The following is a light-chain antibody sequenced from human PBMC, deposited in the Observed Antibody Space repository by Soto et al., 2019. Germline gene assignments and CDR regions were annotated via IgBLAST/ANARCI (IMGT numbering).Light chain of an antibody. J-gene: IGKJ5*01. CDR3: QQYNQWSPIT. CDR1: QSVGTN. CDR2: GAS. Sequence: EIVMTQSPGTLSALPGQSATLPCRARQSVGTNLAWSQQTPGQAPRLLIYGASTRATGIPVRFSGSGSGTEFTLTISSLQSDDFAVYYCQQYNQWSPITFGQGTRLE. V-gene: IGKV3-15*01.